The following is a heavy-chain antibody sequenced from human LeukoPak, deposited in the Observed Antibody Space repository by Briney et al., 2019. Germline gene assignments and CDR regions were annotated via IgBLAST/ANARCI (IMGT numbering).Heavy chain of an antibody. CDR1: GGSINICY. J-gene: IGHJ4*02. V-gene: IGHV4-59*12. CDR2: IYYSGST. D-gene: IGHD3-22*01. Sequence: PSETLSLTCTVSGGSINICYWRWMRHPPGKALVWIGYIYYSGSTNYNPSLKSRVTISVDTSKNQFSLKLSSVTAADTAMYYCAMSEDSSGYTFDYWGQGTLVTVSS. CDR3: AMSEDSSGYTFDY.